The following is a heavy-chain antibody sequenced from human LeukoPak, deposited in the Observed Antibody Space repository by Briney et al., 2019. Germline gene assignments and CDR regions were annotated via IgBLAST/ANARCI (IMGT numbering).Heavy chain of an antibody. CDR1: GFTFSSYS. CDR3: ARDRIVVVVAAIREGFDP. J-gene: IGHJ5*02. Sequence: GGSLRLSCAASGFTFSSYSMNWVRQAPGKGLEWVSSISSSSSYIYYADSVKGRFTISRGNAKNSLYLQMNSLRAEDTAVYYCARDRIVVVVAAIREGFDPWGQGTLVTVSS. V-gene: IGHV3-21*01. CDR2: ISSSSSYI. D-gene: IGHD2-15*01.